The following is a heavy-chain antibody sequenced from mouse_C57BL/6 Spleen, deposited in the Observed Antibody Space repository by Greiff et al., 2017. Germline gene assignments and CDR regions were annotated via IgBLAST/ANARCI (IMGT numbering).Heavy chain of an antibody. CDR2: IDPENGDT. CDR1: GFNIKDDY. CDR3: TTGLRRFAY. V-gene: IGHV14-4*01. D-gene: IGHD3-1*01. Sequence: VQLKESGAELVRPGASVKLSCTASGFNIKDDYMHWVKQRPEQGLEWIGWIDPENGDTEYASKFQGKATITADTSSNTAYLQLSSLTSEATAVYYCTTGLRRFAYWGQGTLVTVSA. J-gene: IGHJ3*01.